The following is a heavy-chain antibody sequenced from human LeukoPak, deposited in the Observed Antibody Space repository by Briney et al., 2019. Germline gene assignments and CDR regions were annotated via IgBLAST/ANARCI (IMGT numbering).Heavy chain of an antibody. CDR1: GFTFSSYS. CDR2: ISSSSSYI. J-gene: IGHJ4*02. V-gene: IGHV3-21*01. CDR3: ARVSQALAAADY. D-gene: IGHD6-13*01. Sequence: GGSLRLSCAASGFTFSSYSMNWVRQAPGKGLEWVSSISSSSSYIYYADSVKGRFTISRDNAKNSLYLQMNSLRAEDTAVYYCARVSQALAAADYWGQGTLVTVSS.